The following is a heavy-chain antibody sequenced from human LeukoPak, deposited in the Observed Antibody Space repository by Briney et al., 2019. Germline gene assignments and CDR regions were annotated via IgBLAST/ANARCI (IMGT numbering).Heavy chain of an antibody. J-gene: IGHJ4*02. CDR2: ISYDGSNK. CDR3: ARPRYYYDSSGYFDY. Sequence: PGGPLRLSCAPSGFTFSSYAMHWVRQAPAKALEWVAVISYDGSNKYYADSVKGRFTISRHNSKNTLYLQMNSLRAEDTAVYYCARPRYYYDSSGYFDYWGQGTLVTVSS. CDR1: GFTFSSYA. D-gene: IGHD3-22*01. V-gene: IGHV3-30-3*01.